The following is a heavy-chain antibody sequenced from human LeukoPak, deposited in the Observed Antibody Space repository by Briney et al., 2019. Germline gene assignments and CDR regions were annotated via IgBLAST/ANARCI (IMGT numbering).Heavy chain of an antibody. Sequence: GGSLRLSCAASGFTFSSYSMNWVRQAPGKGLEWVSSISSSSSYIYYADSVKGRFTISRDNAKNSLYLQMNSLRAEDTAVYYCARVIGSSGWCVDYWGQGTLVTVSS. CDR3: ARVIGSSGWCVDY. CDR1: GFTFSSYS. V-gene: IGHV3-21*01. D-gene: IGHD6-19*01. J-gene: IGHJ4*02. CDR2: ISSSSSYI.